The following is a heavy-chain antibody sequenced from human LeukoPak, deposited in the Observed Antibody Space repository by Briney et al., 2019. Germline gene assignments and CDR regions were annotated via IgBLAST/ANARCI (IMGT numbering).Heavy chain of an antibody. Sequence: PGRSLRLSCAASGFTFNTYGMHWVRQAPGKGLEWVAVIWYDGSNKYYADSVKGRFTISRDNSKNTLYLQMNSLRAEDTAVYYCAREDPKYYYDSSGYYYSRGPSDYWGQGTLVTVSS. CDR1: GFTFNTYG. CDR3: AREDPKYYYDSSGYYYSRGPSDY. J-gene: IGHJ4*02. CDR2: IWYDGSNK. D-gene: IGHD3-22*01. V-gene: IGHV3-33*08.